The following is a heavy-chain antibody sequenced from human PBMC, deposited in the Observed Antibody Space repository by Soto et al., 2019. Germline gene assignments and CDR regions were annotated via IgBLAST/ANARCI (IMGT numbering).Heavy chain of an antibody. D-gene: IGHD2-15*01. V-gene: IGHV1-18*01. CDR2: ISAYNGNT. CDR3: AREDIVENWFDP. CDR1: GYTFTSYG. J-gene: IGHJ5*02. Sequence: ASVKVSCKASGYTFTSYGISWVRQAPGQGLEWMGWISAYNGNTNYAQKFQGRVTMTTDTSTSTVYMELSSLRSEDTAVYYCAREDIVENWFDPWGQGTLVTVSS.